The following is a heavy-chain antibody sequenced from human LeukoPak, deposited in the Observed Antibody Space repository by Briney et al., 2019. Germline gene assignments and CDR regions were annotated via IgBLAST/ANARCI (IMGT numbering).Heavy chain of an antibody. CDR2: ISYDGSNK. Sequence: PGGSLRLSCAASGFTFSSYAMHWVRQAPGKGLEWVAVISYDGSNKYYADSVKGRFTISRDNSKNTLYLQMNSLRAEDTAVYYCARDHVVFLAEWSEDYFDYWGQGTLVTVSS. J-gene: IGHJ4*02. V-gene: IGHV3-30-3*01. CDR1: GFTFSSYA. D-gene: IGHD3-3*01. CDR3: ARDHVVFLAEWSEDYFDY.